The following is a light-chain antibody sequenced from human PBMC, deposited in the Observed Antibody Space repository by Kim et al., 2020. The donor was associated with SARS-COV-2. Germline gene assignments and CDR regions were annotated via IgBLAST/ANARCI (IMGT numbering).Light chain of an antibody. Sequence: GQSITISCTGTRSDIGAYNYVSWYQQHPGKAPKLMIYDVTKRPSGVSDRFSGTKSGNTASLTISGLQAEDEADYYCSSYASSVSYVFGTGTKVTVL. CDR3: SSYASSVSYV. CDR2: DVT. J-gene: IGLJ1*01. V-gene: IGLV2-14*04. CDR1: RSDIGAYNY.